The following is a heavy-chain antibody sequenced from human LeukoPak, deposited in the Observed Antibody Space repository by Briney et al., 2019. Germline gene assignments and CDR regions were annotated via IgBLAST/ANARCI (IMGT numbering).Heavy chain of an antibody. D-gene: IGHD3-16*01. CDR2: ISGGGGST. CDR1: GFTFTSYS. V-gene: IGHV3-23*01. J-gene: IGHJ4*02. CDR3: ARKLWHRNDC. Sequence: PGGSLRLSCAASGFTFTSYSMNWVRQAPGKGLEWVSTISGGGGSTYYADSVKGRFTISRDNSKNTLYLQVNSLRAEDTALYYCARKLWHRNDCWGQGTLVTVSS.